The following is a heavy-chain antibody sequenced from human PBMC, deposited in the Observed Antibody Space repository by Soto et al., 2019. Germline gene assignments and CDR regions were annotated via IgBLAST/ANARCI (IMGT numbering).Heavy chain of an antibody. V-gene: IGHV3-48*01. D-gene: IGHD1-26*01. CDR3: AREEIVGSP. CDR1: GFTFSSYG. J-gene: IGHJ4*02. CDR2: ISSSSSTK. Sequence: GGSLRLSCAASGFTFSSYGMNWVRQAPGKGLEWVSYISSSSSTKYHADSVKGRFTISRDNAKNSLYLQMNSLRVEDTALYYCAREEIVGSPRGQGTLVTVSS.